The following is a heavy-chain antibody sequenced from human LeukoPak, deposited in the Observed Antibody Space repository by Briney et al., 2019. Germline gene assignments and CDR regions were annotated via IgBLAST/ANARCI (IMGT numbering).Heavy chain of an antibody. CDR1: GYTFTSYG. CDR2: ISAYNGNT. V-gene: IGHV1-18*04. CDR3: AREKSRGYSYGRTNWFDP. J-gene: IGHJ5*02. Sequence: ASVKVSCKASGYTFTSYGISWVRQAPGQGLEWMGWISAYNGNTNNAQKLQGRVTMTTDTSTSTAYMELRSLRSDDTAVYYCAREKSRGYSYGRTNWFDPWGQGTLVTVSS. D-gene: IGHD5-18*01.